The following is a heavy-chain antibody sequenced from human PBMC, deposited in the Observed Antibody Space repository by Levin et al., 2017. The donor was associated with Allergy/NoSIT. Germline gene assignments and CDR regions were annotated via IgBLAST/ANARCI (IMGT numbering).Heavy chain of an antibody. V-gene: IGHV3-23*01. CDR2: IRGHGDTT. D-gene: IGHD7-27*01. J-gene: IGHJ4*02. CDR3: ASRPGADPYYFDY. CDR1: GFTLYNYG. Sequence: GESLKISCVVSGFTLYNYGTSWVRQAPGKGPEWVSSIRGHGDTTYYADSVKGRFTISRDNSKNTLYLQMNNLRAEDTALYYCASRPGADPYYFDYWGPGTLVTVSS.